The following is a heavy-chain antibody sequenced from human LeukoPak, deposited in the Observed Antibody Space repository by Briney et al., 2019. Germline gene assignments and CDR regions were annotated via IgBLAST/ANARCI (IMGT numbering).Heavy chain of an antibody. D-gene: IGHD3-22*01. CDR3: ARQEDSSGYYHYY. CDR1: GYTFTNYY. Sequence: ASVNVSCKASGYTFTNYYVHWVRQAPGQGLEWMGIINPSGGYTTYAQKFQGRVTMTRDTSTSTVSMELSSLRSEDTAVYFCARQEDSSGYYHYYWGQGTLVTVSS. CDR2: INPSGGYT. J-gene: IGHJ4*02. V-gene: IGHV1-46*01.